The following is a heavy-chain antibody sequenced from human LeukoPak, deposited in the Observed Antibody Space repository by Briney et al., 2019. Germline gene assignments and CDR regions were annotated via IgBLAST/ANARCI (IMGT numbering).Heavy chain of an antibody. CDR2: ISAYNGNT. CDR3: AREEAIGGAIGRAFDI. D-gene: IGHD1-26*01. CDR1: GYTFTSYG. V-gene: IGHV1-18*01. Sequence: ASVKVSCKASGYTFTSYGISWVRQAPGQGLEWMGWISAYNGNTNYAQKLQGRVTMTTDTSTSTAYMELRSLRSDDTAVYYCAREEAIGGAIGRAFDIWGQGTMVTVSS. J-gene: IGHJ3*02.